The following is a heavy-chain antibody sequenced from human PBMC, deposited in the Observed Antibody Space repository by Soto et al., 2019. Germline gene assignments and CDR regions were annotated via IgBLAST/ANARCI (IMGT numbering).Heavy chain of an antibody. CDR3: AREEVHNYTEYYFDY. CDR2: ISGVRDYI. V-gene: IGHV3-21*06. CDR1: GFTFSYYP. J-gene: IGHJ4*02. Sequence: EVQLVESGGGLVNPGGSLRLSCAASGFTFSYYPLHWVRRAPGKGLEWVSSISGVRDYIRYADSVKGRFAISRDNAKTPLYLHMNSLTAEDTAVYYCAREEVHNYTEYYFDYWGQGTLVTVSS. D-gene: IGHD3-10*01.